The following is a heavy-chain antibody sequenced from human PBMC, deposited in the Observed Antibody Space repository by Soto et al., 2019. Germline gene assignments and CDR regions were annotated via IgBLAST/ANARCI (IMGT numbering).Heavy chain of an antibody. Sequence: GASVKVSCKASGYTFTGYYMHWVRQTPGQGLEWMGWINPNSGGTNYAQKFQGRVTMTRDTSISTAYMELSRLRSDDTAVYYCARAGSGSYAGFDPWGQGTLVTVPS. J-gene: IGHJ5*02. CDR1: GYTFTGYY. CDR2: INPNSGGT. D-gene: IGHD1-26*01. V-gene: IGHV1-2*02. CDR3: ARAGSGSYAGFDP.